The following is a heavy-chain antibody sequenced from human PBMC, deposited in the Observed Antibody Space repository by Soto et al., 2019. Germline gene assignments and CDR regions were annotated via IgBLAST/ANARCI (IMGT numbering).Heavy chain of an antibody. D-gene: IGHD3-10*01. J-gene: IGHJ5*02. CDR3: ARDLGVRGEGGFDP. CDR2: IYYSGST. Sequence: QVQLQESGPGLVKPSQTLSLTCTVSGGSISSGDYYWSWIRQPPVKGLEWIGYIYYSGSTYYNPSLKSRVAISVDTSKNPFSLKLSSVTAGDTAVYYCARDLGVRGEGGFDPWGQGTLVTVSS. V-gene: IGHV4-30-4*01. CDR1: GGSISSGDYY.